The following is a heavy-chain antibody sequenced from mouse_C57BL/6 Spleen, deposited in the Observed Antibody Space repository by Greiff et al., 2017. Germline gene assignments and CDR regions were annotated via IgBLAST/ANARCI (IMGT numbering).Heavy chain of an antibody. CDR2: IDPSDSET. Sequence: QVQLQQPGAELVRPGSSVKLSCKASGYTFTSYWMHWVKQRPIQGLEWIGNIDPSDSETHYNQKFKDKATLTVDKSSSTAYMQLSSLTSEDSAVYYCAREGDGGEWLAYWGQGTLVTVSA. D-gene: IGHD1-2*01. V-gene: IGHV1-52*01. CDR3: AREGDGGEWLAY. CDR1: GYTFTSYW. J-gene: IGHJ3*01.